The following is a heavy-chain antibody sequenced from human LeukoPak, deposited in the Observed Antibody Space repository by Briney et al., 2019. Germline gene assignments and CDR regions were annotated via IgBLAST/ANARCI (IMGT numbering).Heavy chain of an antibody. D-gene: IGHD1-26*01. CDR1: GGSISSYY. J-gene: IGHJ1*01. CDR3: ARDGWVGVNTHFQH. V-gene: IGHV4-59*01. CDR2: IYSSGSI. Sequence: SETLSLTCTVSGGSISSYYWSWIRQPPGRGLEWIGYIYSSGSITYNPSLKSRVTISLDTSRNQFPLKLSFVTAADTAVYYCARDGWVGVNTHFQHWGQGTLVIVSS.